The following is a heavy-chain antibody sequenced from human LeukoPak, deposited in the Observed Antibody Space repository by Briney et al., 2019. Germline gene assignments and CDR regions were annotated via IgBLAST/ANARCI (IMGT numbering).Heavy chain of an antibody. CDR2: TSSSSSYI. D-gene: IGHD3-22*01. J-gene: IGHJ4*02. V-gene: IGHV3-21*04. CDR1: GFTFSNAW. CDR3: ARYYYDSSGYYYFDY. Sequence: PGGSLRLSCAASGFTFSNAWMSWVRQAPGKGLEWVSYTSSSSSYIYYADSVKGRFTISRDNAKNSLYLQMNSLRTEDTAVYSCARYYYDSSGYYYFDYWGQGTLVTVSS.